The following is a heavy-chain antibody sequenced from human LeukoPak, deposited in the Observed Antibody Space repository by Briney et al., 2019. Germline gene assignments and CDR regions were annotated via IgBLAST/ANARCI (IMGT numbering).Heavy chain of an antibody. J-gene: IGHJ4*02. V-gene: IGHV1-18*01. CDR2: ISAYNGHT. D-gene: IGHD1-26*01. CDR1: GYTFTNYG. Sequence: ATVKVSCKASGYTFTNYGISWVRQAPGQGLEWMGWISAYNGHTSYAQKLQGRVTMTTDTSTSTAYMELRSLRSDDTAVYYRARDKESGSPEAYWGQGTLVIVSS. CDR3: ARDKESGSPEAY.